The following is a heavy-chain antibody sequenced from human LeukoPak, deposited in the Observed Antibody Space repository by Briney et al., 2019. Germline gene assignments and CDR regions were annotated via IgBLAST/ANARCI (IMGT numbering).Heavy chain of an antibody. CDR1: GGSFSGYY. CDR3: ARLWKVLRYFDWLSYFDY. D-gene: IGHD3-9*01. CDR2: INHSGST. V-gene: IGHV4-34*01. J-gene: IGHJ4*02. Sequence: SETLSLTCAVYGGSFSGYYWSWLRQPPGKGLEWIGEINHSGSTNYNPSLKSRVTISVDTSKNQFSLKLSSVTAADTAVYYCARLWKVLRYFDWLSYFDYWGQGTLVTVSS.